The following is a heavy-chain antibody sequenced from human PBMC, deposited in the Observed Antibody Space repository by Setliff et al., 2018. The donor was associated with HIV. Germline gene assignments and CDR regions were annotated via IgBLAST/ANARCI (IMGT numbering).Heavy chain of an antibody. CDR1: DGSINSHY. D-gene: IGHD3-3*01. J-gene: IGHJ4*02. CDR3: ARHGDYNFWSGYYFDF. Sequence: SETLSLTCTVSDGSINSHYWSWIRQPPGKGLEWIGYIYTSGSTNFNPSLKSRGTISVDTSKNQFSLKLNSVTAADTAVYYCARHGDYNFWSGYYFDFWGQGTLVTVSS. V-gene: IGHV4-4*09. CDR2: IYTSGST.